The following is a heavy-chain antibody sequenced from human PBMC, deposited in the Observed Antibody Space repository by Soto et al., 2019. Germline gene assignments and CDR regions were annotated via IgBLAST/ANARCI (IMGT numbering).Heavy chain of an antibody. CDR3: ARGRDSELTPGGFDP. CDR2: INPNSGGT. D-gene: IGHD4-4*01. V-gene: IGHV1-2*04. CDR1: GYTFTGYY. J-gene: IGHJ5*02. Sequence: ASVKVSCKASGYTFTGYYMHWVRQAPGQGLEWMGWINPNSGGTNYAQKFQGWVTMTRDTSISTAYMELSRLRSDDTAVYYCARGRDSELTPGGFDPWGQGTLVTVSS.